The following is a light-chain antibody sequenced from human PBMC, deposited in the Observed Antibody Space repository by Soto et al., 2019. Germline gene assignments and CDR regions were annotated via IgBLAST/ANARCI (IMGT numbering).Light chain of an antibody. CDR1: SGQSTYD. CDR2: LNSDGSH. J-gene: IGLJ3*02. V-gene: IGLV4-69*02. Sequence: QLVLTQSPSASASLGASVKLTCTLSSGQSTYDIAWHQQQPEKGPRYLMKLNSDGSHNKGDGVPARFSDSSSGPERYLTISSLQSEDEADYYCQTWGNGIRVFGGGTKVTVL. CDR3: QTWGNGIRV.